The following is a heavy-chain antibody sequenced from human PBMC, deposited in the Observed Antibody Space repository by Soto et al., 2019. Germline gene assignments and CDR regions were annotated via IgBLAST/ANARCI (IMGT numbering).Heavy chain of an antibody. CDR2: IYSGGST. V-gene: IGHV3-66*01. CDR3: ARDYDFWSGYYYYYGMDV. D-gene: IGHD3-3*01. Sequence: GGSLRLSCAASGFTVSSNYMSWVRQAPGKGLEWVSVIYSGGSTYYADSVKGRFTISRDNSKNTLYLQMNSLRAEDTAVYYCARDYDFWSGYYYYYGMDVWGQGTTVTVSS. J-gene: IGHJ6*02. CDR1: GFTVSSNY.